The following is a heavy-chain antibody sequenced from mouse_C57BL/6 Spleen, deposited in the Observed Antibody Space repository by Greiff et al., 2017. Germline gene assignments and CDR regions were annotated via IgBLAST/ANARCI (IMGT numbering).Heavy chain of an antibody. CDR2: ISNEANGYTT. V-gene: IGHV7-3*01. D-gene: IGHD1-1*01. J-gene: IGHJ2*01. CDR3: ARYLGLRRYFDY. Sequence: EVKLMESGGGLVQPGGSLSLSCAASGFTFTDYYMSWVRQPPGKALEWLGFISNEANGYTTEYSASVKGRFTSSRDNYQSISYLQMNALRAEDSATYDCARYLGLRRYFDYWGQGTTLTVSS. CDR1: GFTFTDYY.